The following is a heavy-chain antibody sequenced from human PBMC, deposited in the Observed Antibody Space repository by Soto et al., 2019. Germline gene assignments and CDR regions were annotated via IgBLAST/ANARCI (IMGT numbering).Heavy chain of an antibody. CDR1: AFTFSSYA. Sequence: SGGSLRLPCAASAFTFSSYAMSWVRQAPGKGLEWVSAISGSGGSTYYADSVKGRFTISRDNSKNTLYLQMNSLRAEGTAVYYCAKGPLHRCLIQRGYATRSGVGGMDVWGQGTTVTVSS. D-gene: IGHD5-18*01. CDR2: ISGSGGST. V-gene: IGHV3-23*01. J-gene: IGHJ6*02. CDR3: AKGPLHRCLIQRGYATRSGVGGMDV.